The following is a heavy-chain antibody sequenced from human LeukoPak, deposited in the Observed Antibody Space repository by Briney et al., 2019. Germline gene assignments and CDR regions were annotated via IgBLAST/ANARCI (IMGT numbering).Heavy chain of an antibody. CDR3: ARVSGDYPI. Sequence: SVKVSCKASGYTFTSYDINWVRQATGQGLEWMGRIIPILGIANYAQKFQGRVTITADKSTSTAYMELSSLRSEDTAVYYCARVSGDYPIWGQGTLVTVSS. J-gene: IGHJ4*02. CDR1: GYTFTSYD. CDR2: IIPILGIA. V-gene: IGHV1-69*04. D-gene: IGHD4-17*01.